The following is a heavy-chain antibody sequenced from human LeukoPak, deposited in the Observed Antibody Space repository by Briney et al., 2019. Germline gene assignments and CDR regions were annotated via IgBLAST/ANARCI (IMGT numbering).Heavy chain of an antibody. Sequence: GGSLRLSCAASGFTVSSYYMNWVRQAPGKELEWVSVIYTGGGRYYADSVRGRFTISRDTSKNMVFLQMNSLRVEDTAVYYCAKYHAASSGYYPWFDPWGQGTLVTVSS. V-gene: IGHV3-53*01. D-gene: IGHD3-22*01. CDR2: IYTGGGR. J-gene: IGHJ5*02. CDR1: GFTVSSYY. CDR3: AKYHAASSGYYPWFDP.